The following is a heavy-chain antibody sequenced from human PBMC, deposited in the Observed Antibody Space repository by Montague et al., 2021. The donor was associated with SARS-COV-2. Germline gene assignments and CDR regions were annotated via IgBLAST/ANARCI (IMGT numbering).Heavy chain of an antibody. CDR1: GDSVNSGDYY. CDR3: TRETSNYEVSGGYYDAMDV. D-gene: IGHD3-3*01. V-gene: IGHV4-31*03. J-gene: IGHJ6*02. Sequence: TLSLTCFVSGDSVNSGDYYWSWIRQRPGRGLEWIGYIYYTGDTDYSPSLKSRVTISIDTSKNHFSLRLTSVTAADTAVYYCTRETSNYEVSGGYYDAMDVWGQGATVTVSS. CDR2: IYYTGDT.